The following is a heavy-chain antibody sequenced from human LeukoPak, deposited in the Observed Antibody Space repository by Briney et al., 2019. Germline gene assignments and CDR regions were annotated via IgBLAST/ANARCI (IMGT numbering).Heavy chain of an antibody. Sequence: ASVKVSCKASGYTFTSYYMHWVRQAPGQGLEWMGILNPSGGSTSYAQKFQGRVTMTRDTSTSTVYMELSSLRSEDTAVYYCARSARQLAPFDYWGQGTLVTVSS. V-gene: IGHV1-46*01. CDR3: ARSARQLAPFDY. CDR1: GYTFTSYY. CDR2: LNPSGGST. D-gene: IGHD6-13*01. J-gene: IGHJ4*02.